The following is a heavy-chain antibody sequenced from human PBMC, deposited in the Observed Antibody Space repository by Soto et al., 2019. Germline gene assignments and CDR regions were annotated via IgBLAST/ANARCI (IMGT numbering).Heavy chain of an antibody. V-gene: IGHV1-18*01. D-gene: IGHD5-18*01. CDR3: ARDGRKQLWVEGRNAMDV. J-gene: IGHJ6*02. Sequence: QVQLGQSGPEVKKPGASVKVSCKASAYTFNTYGISLVRRAPGQGLEWMGWISGHNGQTTYAQKFRGRVTITTDTATSTAYMELRSLRSDDTAIYYCARDGRKQLWVEGRNAMDVWGQGTTVTVSS. CDR2: ISGHNGQT. CDR1: AYTFNTYG.